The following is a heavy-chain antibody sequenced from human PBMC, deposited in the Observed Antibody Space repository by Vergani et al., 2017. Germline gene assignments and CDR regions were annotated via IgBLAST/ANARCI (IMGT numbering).Heavy chain of an antibody. J-gene: IGHJ3*02. CDR1: GFTFSSYS. CDR2: ISSSSSTI. D-gene: IGHD1-26*01. CDR3: ARDRVSWDDAFDI. Sequence: EVQLVESGGGLVKPGGSLRLSCAASGFTFSSYSMNWVRQAPGKGLEWVSSISSSSSTIYYADSVKGRFTISRDNAKNSLYLQMNSLRAEDTAVYYCARDRVSWDDAFDIWGQGTMVTVSS. V-gene: IGHV3-21*01.